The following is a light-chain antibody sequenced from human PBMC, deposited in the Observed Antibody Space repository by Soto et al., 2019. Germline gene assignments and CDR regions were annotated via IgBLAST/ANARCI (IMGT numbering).Light chain of an antibody. J-gene: IGKJ4*01. Sequence: EIVLTQSPATLSLSPGERATLSCRASQSVSTYLAWYQQKPGQAPRLLIYDASNRATGIPARFSGRGSGTAFTLTISRLEPEDFAVYYCQQRYNWPVTFGGGTKVEIK. CDR1: QSVSTY. V-gene: IGKV3-11*01. CDR2: DAS. CDR3: QQRYNWPVT.